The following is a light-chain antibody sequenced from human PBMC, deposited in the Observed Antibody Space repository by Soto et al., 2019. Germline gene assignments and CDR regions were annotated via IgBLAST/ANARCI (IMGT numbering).Light chain of an antibody. CDR3: GTWDTGVSARGD. Sequence: QSVLTQPPSVSAAPGKRVTISCSGSSSNIGGNSVSWYQQLPGTAPKLLIYDDDKRPSGIPDRFSGSKSGTSATLGITGLQTGDEADYYCGTWDTGVSARGDFGTGTQVTVL. V-gene: IGLV1-51*01. J-gene: IGLJ1*01. CDR2: DDD. CDR1: SSNIGGNS.